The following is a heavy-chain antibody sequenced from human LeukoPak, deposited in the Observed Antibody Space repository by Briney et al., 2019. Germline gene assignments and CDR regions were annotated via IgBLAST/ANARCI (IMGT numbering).Heavy chain of an antibody. CDR1: GGSISSYY. V-gene: IGHV4-4*07. CDR3: ARGLPYDFWSVGDAFDI. Sequence: KPSETLSLTCTVSGGSISSYYWSWIRQPAGKGLEWIGRIYTSGSTNYNPSLKSRVTMSVDTSKNQFSLKLSSVTAADTAVYYCARGLPYDFWSVGDAFDIWGQGTMVTVSS. CDR2: IYTSGST. D-gene: IGHD3-3*01. J-gene: IGHJ3*02.